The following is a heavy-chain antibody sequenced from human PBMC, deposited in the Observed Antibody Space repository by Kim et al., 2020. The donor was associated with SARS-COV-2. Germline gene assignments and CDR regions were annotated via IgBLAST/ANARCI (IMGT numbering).Heavy chain of an antibody. J-gene: IGHJ4*02. CDR3: ASGGYAEPYDY. V-gene: IGHV3-30*04. Sequence: GGSLRLSCAASGFTFSSYAMHWVRQAPGKGLEWVAVISYDGSNKYYADSVKGRFTISRDNSKNTLYLQMNSLRAEDTAVYYCASGGYAEPYDYWGQGTLVTVSS. CDR1: GFTFSSYA. D-gene: IGHD1-26*01. CDR2: ISYDGSNK.